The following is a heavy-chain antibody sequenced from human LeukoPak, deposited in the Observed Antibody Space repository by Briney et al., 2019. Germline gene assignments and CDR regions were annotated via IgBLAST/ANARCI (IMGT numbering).Heavy chain of an antibody. J-gene: IGHJ4*02. V-gene: IGHV3-53*01. D-gene: IGHD2-2*01. CDR1: GFSVSSND. Sequence: GGSLRLSCAASGFSVSSNDMSWVRQAPGKGLEWVSLIHSGGTRYTDSVRGRFTISRDNSKNTLYLQMNSLRAEDTAMYYCASWYHIDYWGQGTLVTVSS. CDR3: ASWYHIDY. CDR2: IHSGGTR.